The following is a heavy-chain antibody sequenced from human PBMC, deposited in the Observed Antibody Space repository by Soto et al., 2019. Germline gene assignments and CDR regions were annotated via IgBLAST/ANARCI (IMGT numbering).Heavy chain of an antibody. CDR2: TYYRSKWYN. CDR3: ARTRLYYYDTPTTEFDP. J-gene: IGHJ5*02. D-gene: IGHD3-22*01. CDR1: GDSVSSNSAA. Sequence: QSQTLSLTCAISGDSVSSNSAAWNWIRQSPSRGLEWLGRTYYRSKWYNDYAVSVKSRITINPDTSKNQFSLQLNSVTPEDTAVYYCARTRLYYYDTPTTEFDPWGQGTLVTVSS. V-gene: IGHV6-1*01.